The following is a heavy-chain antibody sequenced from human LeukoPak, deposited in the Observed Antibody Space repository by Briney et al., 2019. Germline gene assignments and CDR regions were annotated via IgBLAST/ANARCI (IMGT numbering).Heavy chain of an antibody. CDR3: ARGPTYYYDSSGYSFFFQH. J-gene: IGHJ1*01. Sequence: SETLSLTCAVYGGSFSGYYGSWVRQPPGKGREWVGEINHRGSTNYNPSLKSRVTISVDTSKNQFSLKLSSVTAADTAVYYCARGPTYYYDSSGYSFFFQHWGQGTLVTVSS. V-gene: IGHV4-34*01. CDR1: GGSFSGYY. CDR2: INHRGST. D-gene: IGHD3-22*01.